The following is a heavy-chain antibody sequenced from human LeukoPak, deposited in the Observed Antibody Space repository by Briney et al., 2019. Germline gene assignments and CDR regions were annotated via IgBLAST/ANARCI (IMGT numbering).Heavy chain of an antibody. Sequence: GGSLRLSCAASGFTFSSYAMSWVRQAPGKGLEWVSSISSSSSYIYYADSVKGRFTISRDNSKNTLYLQMNSLRAEDTAVYYCAKEERYYYDSSGNNVVYWGQGTLVTVSS. D-gene: IGHD3-22*01. CDR1: GFTFSSYA. J-gene: IGHJ4*02. CDR2: ISSSSSYI. CDR3: AKEERYYYDSSGNNVVY. V-gene: IGHV3-21*01.